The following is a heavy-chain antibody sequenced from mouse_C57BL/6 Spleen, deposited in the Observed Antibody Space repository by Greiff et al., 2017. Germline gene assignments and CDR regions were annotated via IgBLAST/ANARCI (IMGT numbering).Heavy chain of an antibody. CDR2: IDPNSGGT. CDR3: ARRADYYGSSYWYVDV. J-gene: IGHJ1*03. D-gene: IGHD1-1*01. V-gene: IGHV1-72*01. CDR1: GYTFTSYW. Sequence: QVQLQQPGAELVKPGASVKLSCKASGYTFTSYWMHWVKQRPGRGLEWIGRIDPNSGGTKYNEKFKSKATLTVDKPSSTAYMQLSSLTSEDSAVYYCARRADYYGSSYWYVDVWGTGTTVTVSS.